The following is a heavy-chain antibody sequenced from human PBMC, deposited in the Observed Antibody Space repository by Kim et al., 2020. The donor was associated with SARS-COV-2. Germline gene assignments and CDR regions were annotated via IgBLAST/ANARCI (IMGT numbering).Heavy chain of an antibody. D-gene: IGHD3-10*01. CDR3: AKGLAVGVIPSLFDY. Sequence: GGSLRLSCAASGFTISSYAMSWVRQAPGKGLEWVSAISGSGGSTYYADSVKGRFTISRDNSKNTLYLQMNSLRAEDTAVYYCAKGLAVGVIPSLFDYWGQGTLVTVSS. CDR2: ISGSGGST. J-gene: IGHJ4*02. V-gene: IGHV3-23*01. CDR1: GFTISSYA.